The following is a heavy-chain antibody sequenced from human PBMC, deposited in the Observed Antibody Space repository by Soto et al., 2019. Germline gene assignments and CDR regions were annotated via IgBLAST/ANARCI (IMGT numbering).Heavy chain of an antibody. CDR3: VRRGIWSGYYTGNYYYYGMDV. J-gene: IGHJ6*02. V-gene: IGHV5-51*01. D-gene: IGHD3-3*01. CDR1: GYSFTSYW. CDR2: IYPGDSDT. Sequence: GESLKISCKGSGYSFTSYWIGWVRQMPGKGLEWMGIIYPGDSDTRYSPSFQGQVTISADKSIGTAYLQWSSLKASDTAMYYCVRRGIWSGYYTGNYYYYGMDVWGQGTTVTVSS.